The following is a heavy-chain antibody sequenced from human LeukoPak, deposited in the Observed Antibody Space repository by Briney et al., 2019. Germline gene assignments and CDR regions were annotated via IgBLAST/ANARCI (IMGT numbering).Heavy chain of an antibody. CDR1: GFTFSDYY. J-gene: IGHJ3*02. D-gene: IGHD4-23*01. CDR2: ISSSSSYT. CDR3: ARDPTGTTVAKGAFDS. V-gene: IGHV3-11*05. Sequence: GGSLRLSCAASGFTFSDYYMSWIRQAPGKGLEWVSYISSSSSYTNYADSVKGRFTISRDNAKNSLYLQMNSLRAEDTAVYYCARDPTGTTVAKGAFDSWGQGTMVTVSS.